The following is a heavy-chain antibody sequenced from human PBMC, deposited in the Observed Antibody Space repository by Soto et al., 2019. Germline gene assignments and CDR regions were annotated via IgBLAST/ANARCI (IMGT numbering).Heavy chain of an antibody. Sequence: ASVNVSCNATGYTFTSYVIICLRHSPGQGLEWMGWISAYNGNTNYAQKLQGRVTMTTDTSTSTAYMELRSLRSDDTAVYYCARDRASGWPDYWGKGTLVTV. V-gene: IGHV1-18*01. CDR3: ARDRASGWPDY. J-gene: IGHJ4*02. D-gene: IGHD6-19*01. CDR2: ISAYNGNT. CDR1: GYTFTSYV.